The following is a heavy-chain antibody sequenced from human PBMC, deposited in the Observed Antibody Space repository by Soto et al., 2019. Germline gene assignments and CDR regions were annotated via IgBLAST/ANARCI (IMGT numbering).Heavy chain of an antibody. V-gene: IGHV4-34*01. CDR3: ARGDSSSWYYFDY. D-gene: IGHD6-13*01. CDR1: GGSFSGYY. CDR2: INHSGST. J-gene: IGHJ4*02. Sequence: SETLSLTCAVYGGSFSGYYWSWIRQPPGKGLEWIGEINHSGSTNYNPSLKSRVTISVDTSKNQFSLKLSSVTAADTAVYYCARGDSSSWYYFDYWGQGTLVTVSS.